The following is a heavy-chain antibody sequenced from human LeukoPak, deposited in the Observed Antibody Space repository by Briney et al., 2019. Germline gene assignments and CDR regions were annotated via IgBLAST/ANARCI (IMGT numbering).Heavy chain of an antibody. D-gene: IGHD1-26*01. CDR1: GFTFSSYA. CDR3: ARGQAHRYSGSLSDAFDI. CDR2: IYDSGST. J-gene: IGHJ3*02. Sequence: PGGSLRLSCAASGFTFSSYAMSWVRQTPGKGLEWIGSIYDSGSTNYNPSLKSRVTISLDTSKNQFSLKLSSVTAADTAVYYCARGQAHRYSGSLSDAFDIWGQGTMVTVSS. V-gene: IGHV4-59*01.